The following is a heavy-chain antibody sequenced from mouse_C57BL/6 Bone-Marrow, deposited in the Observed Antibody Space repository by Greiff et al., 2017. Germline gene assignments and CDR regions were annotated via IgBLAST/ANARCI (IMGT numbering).Heavy chain of an antibody. D-gene: IGHD2-4*01. CDR2: IDPSDSYT. CDR1: GYTFTSYW. V-gene: IGHV1-69*01. CDR3: ARCRDYGRNFDY. J-gene: IGHJ2*01. Sequence: QVQLQQSGAELVMPGASVKLSCKASGYTFTSYWMHWVKQRPGQGLEWIGEIDPSDSYTNYNQKFKGKSTLTVDKSSSTAYMQLSSLTSEDSAVYYCARCRDYGRNFDYWGQGTTLTVSS.